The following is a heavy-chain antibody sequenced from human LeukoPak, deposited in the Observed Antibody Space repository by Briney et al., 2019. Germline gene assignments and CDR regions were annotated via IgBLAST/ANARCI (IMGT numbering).Heavy chain of an antibody. CDR2: ISAYNGTT. J-gene: IGHJ6*02. V-gene: IGHV1-18*01. Sequence: ASVKVSCKASGYTFTSYGISWVRQATGQGLEWMGWISAYNGTTNYAQKLQGRVTMTTDTSTSTAYLEVRRLRSDDTAVYYCARDKHPIFGGMDVWGQGTTVTVSS. CDR3: ARDKHPIFGGMDV. D-gene: IGHD3-3*01. CDR1: GYTFTSYG.